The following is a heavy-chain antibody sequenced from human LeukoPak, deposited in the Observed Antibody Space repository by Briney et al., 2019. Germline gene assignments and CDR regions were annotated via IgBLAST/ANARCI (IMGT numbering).Heavy chain of an antibody. J-gene: IGHJ4*02. CDR2: IYFSGST. D-gene: IGHD3-22*01. V-gene: IGHV4-39*01. CDR3: ARRVSDPLKVDY. Sequence: PSETLSLTCTVSGGSISSSSYYWGWIRQPPGKGLEWIGSIYFSGSTYYNPSLKSRVTISEDTSKNQFSLKLSSVTAADTAVYYCARRVSDPLKVDYWGQGTLVTVSS. CDR1: GGSISSSSYY.